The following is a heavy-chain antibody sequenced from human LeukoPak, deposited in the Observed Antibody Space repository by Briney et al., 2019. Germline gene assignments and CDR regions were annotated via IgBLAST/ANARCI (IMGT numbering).Heavy chain of an antibody. Sequence: GGSLGLSCTTSGFTFGDYAMTWVRQAPGKGLEWVGFIRSKIYGGTPEYAASVKGRFTISRDDSKGIAYLQMNSLKTEDTGVYYCTRDQTPYYWGQGTLVTVSS. CDR3: TRDQTPYY. CDR2: IRSKIYGGTP. J-gene: IGHJ4*02. V-gene: IGHV3-49*04. CDR1: GFTFGDYA.